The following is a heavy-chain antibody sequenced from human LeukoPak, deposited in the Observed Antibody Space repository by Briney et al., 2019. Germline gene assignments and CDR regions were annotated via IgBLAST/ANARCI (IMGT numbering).Heavy chain of an antibody. CDR3: ARDKKSGESSEIDY. CDR2: INRDGSTT. V-gene: IGHV3-74*03. CDR1: GFTFSNYW. Sequence: GGSLRLSCAASGFTFSNYWVHWVRQAPGRGLVWVSRINRDGSTTKYADSVKGRFTVSRDNAKNTLNLQMNSLRAEDTAVYYCARDKKSGESSEIDYWGQGTLVTVSS. J-gene: IGHJ4*02. D-gene: IGHD3-10*01.